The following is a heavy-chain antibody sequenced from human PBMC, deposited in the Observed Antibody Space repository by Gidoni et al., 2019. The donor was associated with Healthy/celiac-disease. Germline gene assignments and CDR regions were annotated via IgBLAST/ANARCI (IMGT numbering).Heavy chain of an antibody. D-gene: IGHD3-22*01. V-gene: IGHV4-59*01. CDR2: IYYSGST. J-gene: IGHJ4*02. CDR1: GGSISSYY. CDR3: ARGGSHYYDSSAHGAPFDY. Sequence: QVQLQESGPGLVKPSETLSLTCTVSGGSISSYYWSWIRQPPGKGLEWIGYIYYSGSTNYNPSLKSRVTISVDTSKNQFSLKLSSVTAADTAVYYCARGGSHYYDSSAHGAPFDYWGQGTLVTVSS.